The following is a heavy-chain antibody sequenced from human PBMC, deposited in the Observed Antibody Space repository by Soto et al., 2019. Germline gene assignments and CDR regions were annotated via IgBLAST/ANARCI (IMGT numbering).Heavy chain of an antibody. Sequence: EVQLVESGGGLVKPGGSLTLSCAASGITFSKAWMNWVRQSPGKGLEWVGRIKSRSDGGTTAYAAPVKGRFSISRDDSKDTLWLQMNSLKTDDTAVYYCTTNFYSDHGMDVWGQGTTVTVSS. V-gene: IGHV3-15*01. CDR1: GITFSKAW. J-gene: IGHJ6*02. CDR2: IKSRSDGGTT. D-gene: IGHD4-17*01. CDR3: TTNFYSDHGMDV.